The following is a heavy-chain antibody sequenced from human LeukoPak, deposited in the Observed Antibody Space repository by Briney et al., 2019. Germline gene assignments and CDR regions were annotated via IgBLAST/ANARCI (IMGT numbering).Heavy chain of an antibody. Sequence: GASVKVSCKASGYTSTSYYMHWVRLAPGQGLEWMGGIIPIFGTANYAQKFQGRVTITADESTSTAYMELSSLRSEDTAVYYCARDKRIHYDFWSGYYPFDYWGQGTLVTVSS. V-gene: IGHV1-69*13. CDR3: ARDKRIHYDFWSGYYPFDY. D-gene: IGHD3-3*01. J-gene: IGHJ4*02. CDR2: IIPIFGTA. CDR1: GYTSTSYY.